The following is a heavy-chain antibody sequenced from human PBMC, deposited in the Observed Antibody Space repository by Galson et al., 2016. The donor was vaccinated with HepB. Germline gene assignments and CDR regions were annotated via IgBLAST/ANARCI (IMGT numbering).Heavy chain of an antibody. J-gene: IGHJ4*02. CDR1: GDSISTGNW. Sequence: SETLSLTCAVSGDSISTGNWWSWVRQPPGKGLEWIGEIFHIGSPNYNPSLKSRVTISVDKSKNYFSLNLNSVTAADTAVYYCARCHSDNSGYYPCYFDFWGQGTLVTVSS. D-gene: IGHD3-22*01. V-gene: IGHV4/OR15-8*01. CDR2: IFHIGSP. CDR3: ARCHSDNSGYYPCYFDF.